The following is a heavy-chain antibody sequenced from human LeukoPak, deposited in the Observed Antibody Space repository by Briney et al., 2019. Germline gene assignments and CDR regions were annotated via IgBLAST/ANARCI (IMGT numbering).Heavy chain of an antibody. D-gene: IGHD1-26*01. V-gene: IGHV4-61*05. CDR3: ARGLTQYSGSYFGTYYYYYMDV. J-gene: IGHJ6*03. Sequence: PSETLSLTCTVSGRSISSSSYYWGWIRQPPGKGLEWIGYIYYSGNTNYNPSLKSRVTISMDTSKNQFSLNLSSVTAADTAVYYCARGLTQYSGSYFGTYYYYYMDVWGKGATVTVSS. CDR2: IYYSGNT. CDR1: GRSISSSSYY.